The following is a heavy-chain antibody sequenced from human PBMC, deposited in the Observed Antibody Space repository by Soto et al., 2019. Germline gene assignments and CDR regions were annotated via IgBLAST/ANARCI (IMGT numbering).Heavy chain of an antibody. J-gene: IGHJ4*02. V-gene: IGHV3-23*01. CDR1: GFTFSSYA. D-gene: IGHD3-10*01. CDR3: AKVSWSWFGELLTYFDY. Sequence: GESLKISCAASGFTFSSYAMSWVRQAPGKGLEWVSAISGSGGSTYYADSVKGRFTISRDNSKNTLYLQMNSLRAEDTAVYYCAKVSWSWFGELLTYFDYWGQGTLVTVSS. CDR2: ISGSGGST.